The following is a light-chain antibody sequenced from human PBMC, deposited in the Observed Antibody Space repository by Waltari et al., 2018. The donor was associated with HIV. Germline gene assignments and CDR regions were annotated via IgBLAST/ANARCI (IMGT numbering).Light chain of an antibody. CDR1: SSNIGARFD. Sequence: QSVLTQPPSVSGAPGPTVTISCTGSSSNIGARFDVHWSQQNPGTAPKLLMYGNNQPSGGADVFSGCKSGASASLAITGLQAEDEADYYCQTYDSGLSGSVVFGGGTKLTVL. V-gene: IGLV1-40*01. CDR3: QTYDSGLSGSVV. CDR2: GN. J-gene: IGLJ2*01.